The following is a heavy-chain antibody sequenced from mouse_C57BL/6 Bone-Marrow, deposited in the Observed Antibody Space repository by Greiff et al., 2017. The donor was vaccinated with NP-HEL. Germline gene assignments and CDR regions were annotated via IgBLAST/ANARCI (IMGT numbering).Heavy chain of an antibody. CDR3: ATYYYGISSWYFDV. V-gene: IGHV2-2*01. Sequence: VQLKESGPGLVQPSQSLSITCTVSGFSLTSYGVHWVRQSPGKGLEWLGVIWSGGSTDYNAAFISRLSISKDNSQSQVCFKMNSLQADDTAIYYCATYYYGISSWYFDVWGTGTTVTVSS. CDR2: IWSGGST. J-gene: IGHJ1*03. D-gene: IGHD1-1*01. CDR1: GFSLTSYG.